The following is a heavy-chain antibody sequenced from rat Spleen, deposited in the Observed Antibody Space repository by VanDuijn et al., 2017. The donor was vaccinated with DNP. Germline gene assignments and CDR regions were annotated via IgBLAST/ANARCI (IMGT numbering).Heavy chain of an antibody. D-gene: IGHD4-1*01. CDR2: ISSGGST. J-gene: IGHJ3*01. V-gene: IGHV2S12*01. Sequence: QVQLKESGPGLVQPSQTLSLTCTVSGFSLTSYGVSWVRQPPGKGLEWIAAISSGGSTYYNSALKSRLSISRDTSKSQVFLKMNSLQTEDTAIYFCTRGEQGLNWFAYWGQGTLVTVSS. CDR1: GFSLTSYG. CDR3: TRGEQGLNWFAY.